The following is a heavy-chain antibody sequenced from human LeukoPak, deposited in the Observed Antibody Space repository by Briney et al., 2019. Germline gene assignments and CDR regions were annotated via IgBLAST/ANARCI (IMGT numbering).Heavy chain of an antibody. CDR2: IKQDGTEK. D-gene: IGHD4-17*01. CDR3: ARPTTVTMVDAFNI. V-gene: IGHV3-7*01. CDR1: GFTFSSYS. J-gene: IGHJ3*02. Sequence: PGGSLRLSCAASGFTFSSYSMNWVRQAPGKGLEWVANIKQDGTEKYYLDSVKGRFTISRDNAKNSLYLQMNSLRAVDTAVHFCARPTTVTMVDAFNIWGLGTMVTVSS.